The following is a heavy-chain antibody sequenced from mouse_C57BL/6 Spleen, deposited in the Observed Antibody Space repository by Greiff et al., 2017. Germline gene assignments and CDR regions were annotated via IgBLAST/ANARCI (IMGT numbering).Heavy chain of an antibody. CDR3: ARLGVYRASYFDV. V-gene: IGHV14-2*01. CDR1: GFNIKDYY. D-gene: IGHD2-14*01. CDR2: IEPEDGET. Sequence: EVQLQESGAALVKPGASVKLSCTASGFNIKDYYMPWVKQRTEQGLEWIGRIEPEDGETKYAPHFQGKATITADTSSNTAYLQLSSRTSEDTAVYYCARLGVYRASYFDVWGTGTTVTVSS. J-gene: IGHJ1*03.